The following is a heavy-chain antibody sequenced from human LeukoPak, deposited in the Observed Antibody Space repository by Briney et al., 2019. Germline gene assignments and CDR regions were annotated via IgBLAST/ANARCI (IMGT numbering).Heavy chain of an antibody. V-gene: IGHV1-2*02. CDR3: AREGSYCDGGDCYSFDF. CDR1: GYTFITHY. J-gene: IGHJ4*02. D-gene: IGHD2-21*02. CDR2: MHVGSGNT. Sequence: ASVQVSCKASGYTFITHYLHWVRQAPGLGPEWLGWMHVGSGNTRYAPKFQDRVTLSRDTYINTAYMELSSLTSDDTAVYYCAREGSYCDGGDCYSFDFWGQGTLVTVSS.